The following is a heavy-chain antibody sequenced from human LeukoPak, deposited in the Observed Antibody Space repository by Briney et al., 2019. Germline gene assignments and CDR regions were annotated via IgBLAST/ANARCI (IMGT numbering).Heavy chain of an antibody. CDR3: ARVIVGATTLYYYYYMDV. J-gene: IGHJ6*03. V-gene: IGHV3-21*01. CDR1: GFTFSSYS. Sequence: GGSLRLSCAASGFTFSSYSMNWVRQAPGKGLEWVSSISSSSSYIYYADSVKGRFTISRDNAKNSLYLQMNSLRAEDTAVYYCARVIVGATTLYYYYYMDVWGKGTTVTVSS. D-gene: IGHD1-26*01. CDR2: ISSSSSYI.